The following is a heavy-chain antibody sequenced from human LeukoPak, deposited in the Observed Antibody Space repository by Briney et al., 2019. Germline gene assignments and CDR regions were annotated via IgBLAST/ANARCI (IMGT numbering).Heavy chain of an antibody. J-gene: IGHJ5*02. CDR1: GFTFGDYY. CDR3: ASNIVVVVAAVRGRIGDWFDP. Sequence: SGGSLRLSCAASGFTFGDYYMNWVRQAPGKGLEWVSSISSSSTIYYADSVKGRFTISRDNAKNSLYLQMNGLRAEDTAVYYCASNIVVVVAAVRGRIGDWFDPWGQGTLVTVSS. CDR2: ISSSSTI. D-gene: IGHD2-15*01. V-gene: IGHV3-69-1*02.